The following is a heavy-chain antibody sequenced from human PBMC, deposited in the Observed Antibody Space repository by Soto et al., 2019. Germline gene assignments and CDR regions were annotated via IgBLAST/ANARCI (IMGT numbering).Heavy chain of an antibody. V-gene: IGHV4-34*01. CDR1: GGSFGGYY. D-gene: IGHD5-12*01. CDR2: INHSGST. J-gene: IGHJ4*02. CDR3: ARRAPGHSGYDNYFRLYYFDY. Sequence: QVQLQQWGAGLLKPSETLSLTCAVYGGSFGGYYWSWIRQPPGKGLEWIGEINHSGSTNYNPSLKSRVTISVDTSKNQFSLKLSSVTAADTAVYYCARRAPGHSGYDNYFRLYYFDYWGQGTLVTVSS.